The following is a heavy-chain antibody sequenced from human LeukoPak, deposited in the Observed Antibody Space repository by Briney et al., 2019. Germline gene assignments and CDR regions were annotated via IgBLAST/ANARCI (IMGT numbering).Heavy chain of an antibody. V-gene: IGHV1-2*02. Sequence: ASVKVSCKASGYTFTGYYMHWVRQAPGQGLEWMGWINRNSGGTNYAQKFQGRVTMTRDTSISTAYMELSRLRSDDTAVYYCARPLDYGDYDYWGQGTLVTVSS. D-gene: IGHD4-17*01. CDR2: INRNSGGT. CDR3: ARPLDYGDYDY. J-gene: IGHJ4*02. CDR1: GYTFTGYY.